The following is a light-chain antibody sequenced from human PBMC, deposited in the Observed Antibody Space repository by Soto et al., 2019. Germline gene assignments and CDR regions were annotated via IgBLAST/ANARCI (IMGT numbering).Light chain of an antibody. CDR3: QQLNSYPFT. CDR2: GAS. CDR1: QGLSTS. Sequence: DIQLTQSPSFVSASVGDRVTITCRASQGLSTSLAWYQQKPGKAPTLLIYGASTLQRGVPSRFSGSGSGTEFPHTINNLQPEDFATYFCQQLNSYPFTFGPGTKVHIK. J-gene: IGKJ3*01. V-gene: IGKV1-9*01.